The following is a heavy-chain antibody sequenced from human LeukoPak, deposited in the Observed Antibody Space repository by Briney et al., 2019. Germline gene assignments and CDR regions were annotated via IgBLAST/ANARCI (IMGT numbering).Heavy chain of an antibody. J-gene: IGHJ3*02. CDR3: AREPGYGEEQGAFDI. Sequence: ASVKVSCKASGYTFTSYGISWVRQAPGQGLEWMGWISAYNGNTNYAQKLQGRVTMTTDTSTSTAYMELRSLRSDDTAVYYCAREPGYGEEQGAFDIWGQGTMVTVSS. CDR1: GYTFTSYG. CDR2: ISAYNGNT. V-gene: IGHV1-18*01. D-gene: IGHD4-17*01.